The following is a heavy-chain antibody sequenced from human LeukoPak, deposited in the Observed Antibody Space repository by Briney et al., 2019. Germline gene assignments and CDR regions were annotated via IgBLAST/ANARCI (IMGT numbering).Heavy chain of an antibody. CDR3: AKDSVGLVGLWSGEPKANYGMDV. CDR1: GFTFTSYA. J-gene: IGHJ6*02. V-gene: IGHV3-23*01. Sequence: GGSLRLSCAASGFTFTSYAMRWVRQAPGKGLEWISAINASGGSTYYADSVKGRFTISRDNSNNTLYLKMNSLRAGDTAVYYCAKDSVGLVGLWSGEPKANYGMDVWGQGTTVTVSS. D-gene: IGHD3-10*01. CDR2: INASGGST.